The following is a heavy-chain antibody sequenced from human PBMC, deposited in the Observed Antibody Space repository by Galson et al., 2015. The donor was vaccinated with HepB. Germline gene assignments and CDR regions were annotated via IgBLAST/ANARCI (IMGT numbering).Heavy chain of an antibody. J-gene: IGHJ3*01. D-gene: IGHD5-12*01. CDR2: FDPEDGET. CDR1: GYSLTELS. V-gene: IGHV1-24*01. CDR3: ASERSGPGGYDIGGFDF. Sequence: SVKVSCKVAGYSLTELSMHWVRQAPGKGLEWMGGFDPEDGETIYAQKLQGRITLTAEKSTSTVYMDLRNLRSEDTAVYYCASERSGPGGYDIGGFDFWGQGTMLSVS.